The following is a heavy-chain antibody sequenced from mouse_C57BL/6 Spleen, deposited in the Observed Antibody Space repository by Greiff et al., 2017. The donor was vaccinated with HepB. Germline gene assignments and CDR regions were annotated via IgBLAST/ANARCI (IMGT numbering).Heavy chain of an antibody. CDR3: ARRFYYGSSGYFDV. CDR1: GYSFTGYY. D-gene: IGHD1-1*01. CDR2: INPSTGGT. J-gene: IGHJ1*03. Sequence: VQLQQSGPELVKPGASVKISCKASGYSFTGYYMNWVKQSPEKSLEWIGEINPSTGGTTYNQKFKAKATLTVDKSPSTAYMQLKSLTSEDSAVYYCARRFYYGSSGYFDVWGTGTTVTVSS. V-gene: IGHV1-42*01.